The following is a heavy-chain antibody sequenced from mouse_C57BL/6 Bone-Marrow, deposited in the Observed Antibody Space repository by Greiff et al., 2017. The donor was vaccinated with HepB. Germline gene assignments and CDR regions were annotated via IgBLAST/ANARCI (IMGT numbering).Heavy chain of an antibody. J-gene: IGHJ1*03. V-gene: IGHV1-75*01. CDR3: AGPYYYGRRPYFDV. D-gene: IGHD1-1*01. CDR1: GYTFTDYY. Sequence: VHLVESGPELVKPGASVKISCKASGYTFTDYYINWVKQRPGQGLEWIGWIFPGSGSTYYNEKFKGKATLTVDKSSSTAYMLLSSLTSEDSAVYFCAGPYYYGRRPYFDVWGTGTTVTVSS. CDR2: IFPGSGST.